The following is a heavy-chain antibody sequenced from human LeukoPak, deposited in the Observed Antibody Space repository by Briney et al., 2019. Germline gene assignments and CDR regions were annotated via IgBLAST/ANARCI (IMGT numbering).Heavy chain of an antibody. V-gene: IGHV4-30-4*08. Sequence: SETLSLTHTVSGVSLSSGDYYWSWIRHPPGKGLECFGYIYYSGSTYYTPSLKSRVTISVDTSKNQFSLKLSSVTAADTAVYYCARMLLRFPTNWFDPWGQGTLVTVSS. CDR3: ARMLLRFPTNWFDP. CDR1: GVSLSSGDYY. CDR2: IYYSGST. J-gene: IGHJ5*02. D-gene: IGHD1-26*01.